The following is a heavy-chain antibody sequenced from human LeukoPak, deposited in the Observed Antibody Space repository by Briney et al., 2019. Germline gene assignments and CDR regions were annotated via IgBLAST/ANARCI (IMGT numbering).Heavy chain of an antibody. CDR2: IYTSGST. V-gene: IGHV4-4*07. J-gene: IGHJ5*02. CDR3: ARDRDSWSSFWFDP. D-gene: IGHD6-13*01. Sequence: SETLSLTCTVSGGSISSYYWSWIRQPAGKGLEWIGRIYTSGSTNYNPSLKSRVTMSVDTSKNQFSLKLSSVTAADTAVYYCARDRDSWSSFWFDPWGQGTLVTLFS. CDR1: GGSISSYY.